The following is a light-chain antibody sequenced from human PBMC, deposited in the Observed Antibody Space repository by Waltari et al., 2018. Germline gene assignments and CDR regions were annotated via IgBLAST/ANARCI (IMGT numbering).Light chain of an antibody. J-gene: IGKJ5*01. V-gene: IGKV2-30*01. Sequence: DVGLTQSPLSLPVTLGQPASISCGSSQSLGYTDGISYLNWFHQRPGQAPRRLIYKVSNRDSGVPDRVSGSGSGTDFTLMISSVEADDVGVYFCMQATHWPVTFGQGTRLEIK. CDR3: MQATHWPVT. CDR1: QSLGYTDGISY. CDR2: KVS.